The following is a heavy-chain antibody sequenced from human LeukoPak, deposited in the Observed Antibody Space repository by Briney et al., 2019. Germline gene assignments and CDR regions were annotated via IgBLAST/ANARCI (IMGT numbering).Heavy chain of an antibody. CDR1: GGSISSYY. V-gene: IGHV4-4*07. CDR2: IYTSGST. D-gene: IGHD3-22*01. CDR3: AREEGGNYYDSSGYYWQDY. J-gene: IGHJ4*02. Sequence: PSETLSLTCTVSGGSISSYYWSWIWQPAGKGLEWIGRIYTSGSTNYNPSLKSRVTMSVDTSKNQFSLKLSSVTAADTAVYYCAREEGGNYYDSSGYYWQDYWGQGTLVTVSS.